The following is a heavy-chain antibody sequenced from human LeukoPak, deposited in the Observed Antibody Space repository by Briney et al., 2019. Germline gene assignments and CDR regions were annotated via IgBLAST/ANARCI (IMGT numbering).Heavy chain of an antibody. Sequence: GGSLRLSCAASGFTFSSYAMHWVRQAPGKGLEWVAVISYDGSNKYYADSVKGRLTISRDHSKNTLYLQLNSLRAEDTAVYYCARIPRYGGAAAGTSSRFDYWGQGTLVTVSS. CDR2: ISYDGSNK. D-gene: IGHD6-13*01. J-gene: IGHJ4*02. V-gene: IGHV3-30-3*01. CDR1: GFTFSSYA. CDR3: ARIPRYGGAAAGTSSRFDY.